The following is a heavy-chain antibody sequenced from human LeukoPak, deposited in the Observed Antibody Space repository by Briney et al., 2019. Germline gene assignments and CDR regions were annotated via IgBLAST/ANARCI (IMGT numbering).Heavy chain of an antibody. J-gene: IGHJ4*02. CDR3: ANYPPGSSYYFDY. CDR2: ISGSGGST. D-gene: IGHD6-13*01. CDR1: GFTFSSYA. V-gene: IGHV3-23*01. Sequence: PGGSLRLSCAASGFTFSSYAMSWVGQAPGKGLEWVSAISGSGGSTYYADSVKGRFTISRDNSTNTLYLQMNRLRAEYTSAYYYANYPPGSSYYFDYWGQGTLVTVSS.